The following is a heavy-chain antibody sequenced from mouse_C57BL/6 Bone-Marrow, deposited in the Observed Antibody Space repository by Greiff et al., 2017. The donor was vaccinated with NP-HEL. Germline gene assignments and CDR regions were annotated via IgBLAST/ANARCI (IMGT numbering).Heavy chain of an antibody. CDR3: ARGEGNFDYYAMDY. J-gene: IGHJ4*01. D-gene: IGHD2-1*01. CDR2: INPNYGTT. Sequence: VHVKQSGPELVKPGASVKISCKASGYSFTDYNMNWVKQSNGKSLEWIGVINPNYGTTSYNQKFKGKATLTVDQSSSTAYMQLNSLTSEDSAVYYCARGEGNFDYYAMDYWGQGTSVTVSS. CDR1: GYSFTDYN. V-gene: IGHV1-39*01.